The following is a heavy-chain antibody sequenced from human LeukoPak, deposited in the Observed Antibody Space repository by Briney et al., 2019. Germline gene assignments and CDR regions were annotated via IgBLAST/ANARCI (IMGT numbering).Heavy chain of an antibody. D-gene: IGHD5-12*01. CDR3: ARAEGATMLDY. Sequence: PGGSLRLSCAASGFTFSSYWMTWVRQAPGKGLEWVANIKPDGSEEYYVDSVRGRFTISRDNAKNSLYLQMNSLRAEDTAVYYCARAEGATMLDYWGQGTLVTVSS. V-gene: IGHV3-7*03. CDR2: IKPDGSEE. J-gene: IGHJ4*02. CDR1: GFTFSSYW.